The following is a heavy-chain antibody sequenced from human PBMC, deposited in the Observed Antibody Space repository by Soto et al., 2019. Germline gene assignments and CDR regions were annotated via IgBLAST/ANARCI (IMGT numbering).Heavy chain of an antibody. V-gene: IGHV1-69*06. Sequence: SVQVSCKASGGTFSSYAISWVRQAPGQGLECMGGIIPIFGTANYAQKFQGRVTITADKSTSTAYMELSSLRSEDTAVYYCASKDVPAAPFYYYGMDVWGQGTTVTVSS. D-gene: IGHD2-2*01. J-gene: IGHJ6*02. CDR1: GGTFSSYA. CDR2: IIPIFGTA. CDR3: ASKDVPAAPFYYYGMDV.